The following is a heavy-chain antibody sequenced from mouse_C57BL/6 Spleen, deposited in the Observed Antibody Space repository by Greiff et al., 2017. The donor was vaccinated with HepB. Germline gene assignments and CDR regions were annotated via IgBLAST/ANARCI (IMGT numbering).Heavy chain of an antibody. J-gene: IGHJ2*01. Sequence: EVQLVESGGGLVKPGGSLKLSCAASGFTFSSYTMSWVRQTPEKRLEWVATISGGGGNTYYPDSVKGRFTISRDNAKNTLYLQMSSLRSEDTALYYCARRENDYDGEYYFDYWGQGTTLTVSS. CDR1: GFTFSSYT. D-gene: IGHD2-4*01. CDR3: ARRENDYDGEYYFDY. V-gene: IGHV5-9*01. CDR2: ISGGGGNT.